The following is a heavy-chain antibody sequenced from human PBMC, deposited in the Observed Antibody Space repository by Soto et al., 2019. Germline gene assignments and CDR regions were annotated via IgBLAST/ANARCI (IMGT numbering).Heavy chain of an antibody. D-gene: IGHD1-7*01. Sequence: GESLKISCKGSGYSFTSYWIGWVRQMPGKGLEWMGIIYPGDSDTRYSPSFQGQVTISADKSISTAYLQWSSLKASDTAMYYCARTPPGITGTRTFDYWGQGTLVTVSS. CDR1: GYSFTSYW. CDR2: IYPGDSDT. CDR3: ARTPPGITGTRTFDY. J-gene: IGHJ4*02. V-gene: IGHV5-51*01.